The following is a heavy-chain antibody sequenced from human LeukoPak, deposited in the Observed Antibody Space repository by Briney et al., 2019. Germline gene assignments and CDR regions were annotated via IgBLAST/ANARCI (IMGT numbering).Heavy chain of an antibody. CDR2: INPNSGDT. CDR1: GYTFTSYG. J-gene: IGHJ4*02. D-gene: IGHD4-17*01. Sequence: GASVKVSCKASGYTFTSYGISWVRQAPGHGLEWMGWINPNSGDTKYAQNFRGRVTMTRDTSLSTAYMDLSRLRSDDTALYYCARARKTRNIYGDYVFLFDYWGQGTLVTVSS. V-gene: IGHV1-2*02. CDR3: ARARKTRNIYGDYVFLFDY.